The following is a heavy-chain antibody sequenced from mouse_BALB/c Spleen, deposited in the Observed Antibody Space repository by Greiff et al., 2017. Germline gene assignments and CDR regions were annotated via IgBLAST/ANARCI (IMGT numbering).Heavy chain of an antibody. Sequence: VQLQQSGPGLVAPSQSLSITCTVSGFSLTSYGVHWVRQPPGKGLEWLGVIWAGGSTNYNSALMSRLSISKDNSKSQVFLKMNSLQTDDTAMYYCASPHYGSSWYFDVWGAGTTVTVSS. D-gene: IGHD1-1*01. CDR2: IWAGGST. CDR3: ASPHYGSSWYFDV. CDR1: GFSLTSYG. V-gene: IGHV2-9*02. J-gene: IGHJ1*01.